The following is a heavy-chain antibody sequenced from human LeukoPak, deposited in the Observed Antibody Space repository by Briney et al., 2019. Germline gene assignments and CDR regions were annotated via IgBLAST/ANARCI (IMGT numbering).Heavy chain of an antibody. CDR3: AGGRRDAYNYNY. D-gene: IGHD5-24*01. CDR2: IYYSGST. V-gene: IGHV4-59*01. CDR1: GGSISSYY. Sequence: SETLSLTCTDSGGSISSYYWSWIRQPPGKGLEWIGYIYYSGSTIYNPSLKSRVTISADTSKNQFSLKLSSVTAADTAVYYCAGGRRDAYNYNYWGQGTLVTVSS. J-gene: IGHJ4*02.